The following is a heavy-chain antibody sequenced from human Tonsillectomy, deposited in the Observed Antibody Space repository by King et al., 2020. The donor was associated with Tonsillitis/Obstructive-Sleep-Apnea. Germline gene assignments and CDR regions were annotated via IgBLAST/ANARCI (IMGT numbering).Heavy chain of an antibody. CDR1: GYTFTSYG. Sequence: HVQLVESGAEVKKPGASVKVSCKASGYTFTSYGISWVRQAPGQGLEWRGWISAYNGNTNYAQKLQGRVTMTADTSTSTAYMGLRSLRSDDTAVYYCARSMTTVTTTNYYYYYYMDVWGKGTTVTVSS. V-gene: IGHV1-18*01. CDR2: ISAYNGNT. D-gene: IGHD4-11*01. CDR3: ARSMTTVTTTNYYYYYYMDV. J-gene: IGHJ6*03.